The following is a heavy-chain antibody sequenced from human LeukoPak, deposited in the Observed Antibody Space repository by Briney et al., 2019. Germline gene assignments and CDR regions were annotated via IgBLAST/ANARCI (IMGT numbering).Heavy chain of an antibody. CDR1: GYTFTGYY. CDR3: ARGHSVLPYYFDY. V-gene: IGHV1-18*04. D-gene: IGHD2-8*01. J-gene: IGHJ4*02. Sequence: ASVKVSCKASGYTFTGYYMHWVRQAPGQGLEWMGWINPNSGNTNYAQKLQGRVTMTTDTSTSTAYMELRSLRSDDTAVYYCARGHSVLPYYFDYWGQGTLVTVSS. CDR2: INPNSGNT.